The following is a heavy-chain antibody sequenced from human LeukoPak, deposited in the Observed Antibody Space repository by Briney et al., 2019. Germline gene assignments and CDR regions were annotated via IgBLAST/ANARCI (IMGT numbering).Heavy chain of an antibody. CDR2: INPNSGGT. V-gene: IGHV1-2*04. D-gene: IGHD6-13*01. Sequence: ASVKVSCKASGYTFIAYYIHWVRQAPGQGLEWMGWINPNSGGTNYAQKFQGWVTMTRDTSISTAYMELSRLRSDDTAVYYCARAAGGTFLFDIWGQGTMVTVSS. J-gene: IGHJ3*02. CDR1: GYTFIAYY. CDR3: ARAAGGTFLFDI.